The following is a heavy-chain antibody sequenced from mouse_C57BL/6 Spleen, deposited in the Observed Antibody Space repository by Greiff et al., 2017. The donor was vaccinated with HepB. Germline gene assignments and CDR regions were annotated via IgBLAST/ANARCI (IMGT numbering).Heavy chain of an antibody. D-gene: IGHD5-1*01. J-gene: IGHJ2*01. Sequence: EVMLVESGGGLVKPGGSLKLSCAASGFTFSDYGMHWVRQAPEKGLEWVAYISSGSSTNNYADTVKGRSTISRDNAKNTLFLQMTRLRSEDTAMYYCARVVWDSTCFDYWGQGTTLTVSS. V-gene: IGHV5-17*01. CDR3: ARVVWDSTCFDY. CDR2: ISSGSSTN. CDR1: GFTFSDYG.